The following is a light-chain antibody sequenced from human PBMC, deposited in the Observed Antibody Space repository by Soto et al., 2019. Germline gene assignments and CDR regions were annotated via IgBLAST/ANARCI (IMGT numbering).Light chain of an antibody. CDR1: QSVRNN. CDR3: QHYHNWPPWT. Sequence: EIVMTQSPATLSVSPGDRATLSCRASQSVRNNLAWYQQKPGQAPRLLIYGASTRATGIAARFSGSGSGTEFTLIINSLQSDDFAVYFCQHYHNWPPWTFGQGTKV. J-gene: IGKJ1*01. CDR2: GAS. V-gene: IGKV3-15*01.